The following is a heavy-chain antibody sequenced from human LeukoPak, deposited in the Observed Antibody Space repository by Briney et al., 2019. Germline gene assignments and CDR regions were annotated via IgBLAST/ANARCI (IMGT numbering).Heavy chain of an antibody. CDR1: GYTFTGYY. Sequence: ASVKVSCKASGYTFTGYYMHWVRQAPGQGHEWMGWINPNSGGTNSAQKFQGRVTMTRDTSITTAYMELSRLRSDDTAVYYCARASGYYVYDPFDYWGQGTLVTVSS. D-gene: IGHD5/OR15-5a*01. CDR3: ARASGYYVYDPFDY. J-gene: IGHJ4*02. V-gene: IGHV1-2*02. CDR2: INPNSGGT.